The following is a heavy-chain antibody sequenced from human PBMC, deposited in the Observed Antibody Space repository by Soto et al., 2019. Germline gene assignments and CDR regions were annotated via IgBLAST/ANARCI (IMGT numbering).Heavy chain of an antibody. CDR1: GYTFTDYY. CDR3: ARVPRGVYYGMDV. CDR2: INPNSGTT. D-gene: IGHD3-10*01. J-gene: IGHJ6*02. V-gene: IGHV1-2*04. Sequence: QVQLVQSGAEVKKPGASVKVSCKASGYTFTDYYMPWVRQAPGQRLEWMGWINPNSGTTNYAQKFQGWVTMTRDTSITTVYMEVSRLRSDDTAVYYCARVPRGVYYGMDVWGQGTTVTVSS.